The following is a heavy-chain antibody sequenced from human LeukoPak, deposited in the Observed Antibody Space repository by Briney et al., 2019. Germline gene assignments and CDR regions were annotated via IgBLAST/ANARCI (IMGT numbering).Heavy chain of an antibody. CDR3: ARKIFLDV. J-gene: IGHJ6*04. Sequence: SETLSLTCAVYGGSFSGYYWSWIRQPPGKGLEWIGEINHSGSTNYNPSLKSRVIISVDMSKSQFSLKLGSVTAADTAVYYCARKIFLDVWGKGTTVTVSS. CDR1: GGSFSGYY. CDR2: INHSGST. V-gene: IGHV4-34*01.